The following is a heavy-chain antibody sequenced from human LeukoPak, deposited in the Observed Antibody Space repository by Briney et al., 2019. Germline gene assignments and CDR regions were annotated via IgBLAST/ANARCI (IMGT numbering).Heavy chain of an antibody. CDR3: ASRVTRNKKLGINFDY. Sequence: ESPKISCKRSGYSFTSYWIVRAIQMPGKDLDPMRIIYTGDSDPRYSPSFQGQVSMSADRSISTAYLQWSSLKASDSVMYYCASRVTRNKKLGINFDYWGQGTLVTDSS. CDR1: GYSFTSYW. CDR2: IYTGDSDP. D-gene: IGHD7-27*01. V-gene: IGHV5-51*01. J-gene: IGHJ4*02.